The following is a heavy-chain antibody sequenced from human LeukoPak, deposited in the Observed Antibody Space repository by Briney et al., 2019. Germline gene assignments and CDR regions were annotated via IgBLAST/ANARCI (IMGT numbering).Heavy chain of an antibody. CDR2: IYWDDDK. D-gene: IGHD2-21*01. V-gene: IGHV2-5*02. CDR3: AHKFLLYYFDY. Sequence: SGPTLVKPTQTLTLTCTFSGFSLSTSGGGVGWIRQPPGKALEWLALIYWDDDKRYSPSLKSRLTITKHTSKNQVVLTMTNMDPVDTATYYCAHKFLLYYFDYWGQGTLVTVSS. CDR1: GFSLSTSGGG. J-gene: IGHJ4*02.